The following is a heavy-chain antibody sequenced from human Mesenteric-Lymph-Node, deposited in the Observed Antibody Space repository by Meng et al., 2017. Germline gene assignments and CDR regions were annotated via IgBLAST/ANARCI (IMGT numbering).Heavy chain of an antibody. Sequence: GGSLRLSCAASGFTVSSNYMSWVRQAPGKGLEWVSVIYSGGSTYYADSVKGRFTISRDNSKNTLYLQMNSLRAEDTAVYYCASTLENIVGATTTDYWGQGTLVTVSS. CDR2: IYSGGST. CDR3: ASTLENIVGATTTDY. V-gene: IGHV3-66*02. D-gene: IGHD1-26*01. CDR1: GFTVSSNY. J-gene: IGHJ4*02.